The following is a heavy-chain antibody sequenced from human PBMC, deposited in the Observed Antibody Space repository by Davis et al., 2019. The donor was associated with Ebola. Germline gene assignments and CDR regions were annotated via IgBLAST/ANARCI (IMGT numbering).Heavy chain of an antibody. V-gene: IGHV6-1*01. J-gene: IGHJ6*02. CDR1: GDSVSSNSAA. CDR2: TYYRSKWYN. CDR3: ARDRVAVAGSQLYYYYGMDV. D-gene: IGHD6-19*01. Sequence: SQTLSLTCAISGDSVSSNSAAWNWIRQSPSRGLEWLGRTYYRSKWYNDYAVSVKNRITINPDTSKNQFSLQLNSVTPEDTAVYYCARDRVAVAGSQLYYYYGMDVWGQGTTVTVSS.